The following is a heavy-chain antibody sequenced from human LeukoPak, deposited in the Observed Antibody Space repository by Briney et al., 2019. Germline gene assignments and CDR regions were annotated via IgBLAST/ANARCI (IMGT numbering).Heavy chain of an antibody. V-gene: IGHV1-24*01. J-gene: IGHJ4*02. D-gene: IGHD4-23*01. CDR1: GYTLTELS. CDR2: FDPEDGET. Sequence: VSVKVSCKVSGYTLTELSMHWVRQAPGKGLEWMGGFDPEDGETIYAQKFQGRVTMTEDTSTDTAYMELSSLRSEDTAVYYCATASTTVVTPPDYWGQGTLVTVSS. CDR3: ATASTTVVTPPDY.